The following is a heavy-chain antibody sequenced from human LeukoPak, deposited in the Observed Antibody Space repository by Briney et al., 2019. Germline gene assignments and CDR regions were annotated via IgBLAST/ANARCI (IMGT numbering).Heavy chain of an antibody. CDR1: GYSISSGYY. Sequence: SETLSLTCAVSGYSISSGYYWGWIRQPPGKGLEWIGSIYHSGSTYYNPSLKSRVTISVDTSKNQFSLKLSSVTAADTAVYYCARLGYTKSSNYYYYYLDVWGKGTSVTVSS. J-gene: IGHJ6*03. CDR3: ARLGYTKSSNYYYYYLDV. CDR2: IYHSGST. V-gene: IGHV4-38-2*01. D-gene: IGHD6-13*01.